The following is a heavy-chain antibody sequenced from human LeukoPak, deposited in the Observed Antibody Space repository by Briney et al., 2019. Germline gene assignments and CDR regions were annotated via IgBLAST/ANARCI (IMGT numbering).Heavy chain of an antibody. CDR1: GYTFTSYG. CDR3: ARDSSIAYDILTQLDY. D-gene: IGHD3-9*01. V-gene: IGHV1-18*01. Sequence: ASVKVSCKASGYTFTSYGISWVRQAPGQGLEWMGWISAYNGNTNYAQKLQGRVTMTTDTSTSTAYMELRSLRSDDTAVYYCARDSSIAYDILTQLDYWGQGTLVTVSS. J-gene: IGHJ4*02. CDR2: ISAYNGNT.